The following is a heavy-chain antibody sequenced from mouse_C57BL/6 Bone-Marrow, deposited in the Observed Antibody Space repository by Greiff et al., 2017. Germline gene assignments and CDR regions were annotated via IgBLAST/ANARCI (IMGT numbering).Heavy chain of an antibody. J-gene: IGHJ4*01. Sequence: EVQRVESGGGLVQPGGSLKLSCAASGFTFSDYGMAWVRQAPRRGPEWVAFISNLAYSIYYADTVTGRFTISRENAKNTLYLEMSRLRAEETAMYYCARHLLGYAMDYWGQGTSVTVSS. CDR2: ISNLAYSI. V-gene: IGHV5-15*01. D-gene: IGHD2-10*01. CDR3: ARHLLGYAMDY. CDR1: GFTFSDYG.